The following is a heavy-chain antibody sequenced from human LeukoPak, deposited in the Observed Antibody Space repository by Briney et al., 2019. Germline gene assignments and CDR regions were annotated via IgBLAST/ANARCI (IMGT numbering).Heavy chain of an antibody. J-gene: IGHJ4*02. CDR2: IYPGDSDT. Sequence: GESLKISCKGSGYSFTSYWIGWVRQMPGKGLEWMGIIYPGDSDTRYSPSFQGQVTISADKSISTAYLQWSSLKASDTAMYYCARQKLYGYSYAPYYFDYWGQGTLATVSS. CDR3: ARQKLYGYSYAPYYFDY. D-gene: IGHD5-18*01. CDR1: GYSFTSYW. V-gene: IGHV5-51*01.